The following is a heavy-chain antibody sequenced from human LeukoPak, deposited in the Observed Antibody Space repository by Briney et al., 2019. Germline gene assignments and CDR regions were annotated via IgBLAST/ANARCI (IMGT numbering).Heavy chain of an antibody. J-gene: IGHJ4*02. CDR3: ARDRDTVTLDY. CDR2: IYHSGST. D-gene: IGHD4-17*01. CDR1: GYSISSGYY. Sequence: SETLSLTCTVSGYSISSGYYWGWIRQPPGKGLEWIGSIYHSGSTYYNPSLKSRVTISVDTSKNQFSLKLSSVTAADTAVYYCARDRDTVTLDYWGQGTLVTVSS. V-gene: IGHV4-38-2*02.